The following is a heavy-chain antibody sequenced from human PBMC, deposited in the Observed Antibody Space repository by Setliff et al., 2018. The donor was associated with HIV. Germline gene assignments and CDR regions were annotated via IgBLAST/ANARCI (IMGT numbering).Heavy chain of an antibody. CDR3: ALGYNARKVPYYYYYYMDV. V-gene: IGHV1-69*05. J-gene: IGHJ6*03. CDR1: GGTFSSYA. Sequence: SVKVSCKASGGTFSSYAISWVRQAPGQGLEWMGGIIPIFGTANYAQKFQGRVTITTDESTSTAYMELSSLRSEDTAVYYRALGYNARKVPYYYYYYMDVWGKGTTVTVSS. CDR2: IIPIFGTA. D-gene: IGHD5-12*01.